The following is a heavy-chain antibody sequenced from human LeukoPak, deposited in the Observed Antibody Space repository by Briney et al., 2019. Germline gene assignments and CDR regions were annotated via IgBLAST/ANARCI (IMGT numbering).Heavy chain of an antibody. D-gene: IGHD2-21*02. V-gene: IGHV1-69*13. CDR2: IIPIFGTA. J-gene: IGHJ4*02. CDR3: ARGVVVTAADVHFDF. CDR1: GGTFSSYA. Sequence: GASVKVSCKASGGTFSSYAISWVRQAPGQGLEWMGGIIPIFGTANYAQKFQGRVTITADESTSTAYMELSSLRSEDTAVYYCARGVVVTAADVHFDFWGQGALVTVSS.